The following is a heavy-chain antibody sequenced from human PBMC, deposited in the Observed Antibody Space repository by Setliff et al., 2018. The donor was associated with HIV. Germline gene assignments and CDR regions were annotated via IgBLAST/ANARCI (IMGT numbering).Heavy chain of an antibody. CDR3: AKLPHSSAWYSPFYYFEY. Sequence: PGGSLRLSCATSEFTFSSYAMGWVRQAPERGLEWVSVIQSDGSRTSYSDSVRGRFTISRDNSKNTLLLEMSSLSADDTAIYYCAKLPHSSAWYSPFYYFEYWGQGTLVTVSS. CDR1: EFTFSSYA. V-gene: IGHV3-23*03. CDR2: IQSDGSRT. J-gene: IGHJ4*02. D-gene: IGHD6-19*01.